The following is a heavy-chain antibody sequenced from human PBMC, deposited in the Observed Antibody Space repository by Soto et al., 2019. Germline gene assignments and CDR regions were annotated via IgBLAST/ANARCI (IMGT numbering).Heavy chain of an antibody. D-gene: IGHD1-1*01. V-gene: IGHV3-53*03. J-gene: IGHJ2*01. Sequence: EVQLVESGGHLVQPGGSLRLSCVASGFTFSRNYMSWVRQPPGKGLEWVSTIYSGGNTFYADSVKCRFTISRANSKNTXYLQMNSLGAEDTAVNYCAGVPFRQMEYGPWYFALWGRGTLVTVSS. CDR3: AGVPFRQMEYGPWYFAL. CDR2: IYSGGNT. CDR1: GFTFSRNY.